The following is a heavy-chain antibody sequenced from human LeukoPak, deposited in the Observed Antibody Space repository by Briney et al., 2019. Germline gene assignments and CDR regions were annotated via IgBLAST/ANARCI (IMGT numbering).Heavy chain of an antibody. CDR1: GSIFAHIG. Sequence: ASVKVSCKTSGSIFAHIGVSWVRQAAGQGREWMGWISAYNGDTNYAQNFQGRVTMTRDTSTSTVYMELRSLRSDDTAVYYCARAHGVPAYCGGDCYSALHYWGQGTLVTVSS. CDR3: ARAHGVPAYCGGDCYSALHY. J-gene: IGHJ4*02. D-gene: IGHD2-21*02. CDR2: ISAYNGDT. V-gene: IGHV1-18*01.